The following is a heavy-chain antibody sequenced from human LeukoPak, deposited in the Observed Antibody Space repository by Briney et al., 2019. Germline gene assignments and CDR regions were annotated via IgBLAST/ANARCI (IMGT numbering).Heavy chain of an antibody. D-gene: IGHD6-13*01. CDR2: ISGSDDTP. V-gene: IGHV3-23*01. J-gene: IGHJ4*02. CDR1: GFTFSSYA. CDR3: ARVGGASSSSWYGDY. Sequence: PGGSLRLSCAASGFTFSSYAMSWVRQAPGKGLEWVSAISGSDDTPYYADSVKGRFTISRDNAKNSLYLQMNSLRAEDTAVYYCARVGGASSSSWYGDYWGQGTLVTVSS.